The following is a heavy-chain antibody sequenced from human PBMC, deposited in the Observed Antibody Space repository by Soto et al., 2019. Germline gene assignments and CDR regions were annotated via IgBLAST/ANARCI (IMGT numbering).Heavy chain of an antibody. CDR1: GGSISSSSYY. CDR2: IYYSGST. V-gene: IGHV4-39*01. D-gene: IGHD3-3*01. J-gene: IGHJ4*02. CDR3: ARAFDFWGGSYYFDY. Sequence: SSETLSLTCTVSGGSISSSSYYWGWIRQPPGKGLEWIGSIYYSGSTYYNPSLKSRVTISVDTSKNQFSLKLSSVTAADTAVYYCARAFDFWGGSYYFDYWGQGTLVTVSS.